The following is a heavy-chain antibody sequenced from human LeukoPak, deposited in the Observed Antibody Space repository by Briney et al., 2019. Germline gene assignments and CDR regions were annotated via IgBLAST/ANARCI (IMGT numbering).Heavy chain of an antibody. CDR2: ISSDGTIT. Sequence: GGPLRLSCVASGFTFRSYWMHWVRQGPGKGLVWISRISSDGTITNYAHSVNGRFTISRDNAKNTLYLQRNSLSAEDTAVYYCAQLTVDFWGQGTLVTVSS. D-gene: IGHD7-27*01. V-gene: IGHV3-74*01. CDR1: GFTFRSYW. J-gene: IGHJ4*02. CDR3: AQLTVDF.